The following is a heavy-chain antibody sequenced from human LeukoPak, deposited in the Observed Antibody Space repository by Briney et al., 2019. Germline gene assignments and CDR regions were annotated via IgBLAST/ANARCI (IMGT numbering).Heavy chain of an antibody. D-gene: IGHD2-2*01. J-gene: IGHJ6*02. CDR2: ISYDGSNK. V-gene: IGHV3-30*18. Sequence: PGGSLRLSCAASGFTFSSYAMSWVRQAPGKGLEWVAVISYDGSNKYYADSVKGRFTISRDNSKNTLYLQMNSLRAEDTAVYYCAKDLGYCSSTSCHYYYYYGMDVWGQGTTVTVSS. CDR3: AKDLGYCSSTSCHYYYYYGMDV. CDR1: GFTFSSYA.